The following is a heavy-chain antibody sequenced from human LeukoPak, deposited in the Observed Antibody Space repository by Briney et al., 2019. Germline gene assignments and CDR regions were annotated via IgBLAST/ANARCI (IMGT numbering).Heavy chain of an antibody. V-gene: IGHV6-1*01. CDR3: ARDRWLRSQFGDYYHYGMDV. CDR2: TYYRSKWYN. CDR1: GDSVSSNSAA. Sequence: SQTLSLTCAISGDSVSSNSAAWNWIRQSPSRGLEWLGRTYYRSKWYNDYAVSVKSRITINPDTSKNQFSLQLNSVTPEDTAVYYCARDRWLRSQFGDYYHYGMDVWGQGTTVTVSS. D-gene: IGHD5-12*01. J-gene: IGHJ6*02.